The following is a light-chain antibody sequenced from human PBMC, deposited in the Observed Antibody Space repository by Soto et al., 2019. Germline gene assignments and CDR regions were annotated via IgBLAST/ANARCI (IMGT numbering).Light chain of an antibody. CDR3: QQYGSSTLT. CDR2: GAS. CDR1: QSVSSN. J-gene: IGKJ4*01. V-gene: IGKV3-15*01. Sequence: EIVMTQSPVTLSVSPGERATLSCRASQSVSSNLAWYQQKPGQAPRLLIYGASTRAAGIPARFSGSGSGTEFTLTISSLQSEDFAVYYCQQYGSSTLTFGGGTKVDI.